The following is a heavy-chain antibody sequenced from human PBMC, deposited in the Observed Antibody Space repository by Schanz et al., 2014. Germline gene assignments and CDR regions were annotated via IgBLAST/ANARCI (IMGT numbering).Heavy chain of an antibody. V-gene: IGHV1-18*01. CDR3: ARAKRFGDMDV. D-gene: IGHD3-10*01. CDR1: GYTFISYG. Sequence: QVQLVQSGAEVKKPGASVKVSCKASGYTFISYGIKWVRQAPGQGLEWMGWISAYNGHTDYAQKLQGRVTLTTDTSTSTAYMELRNLRSDDTAVYYCARAKRFGDMDVWGKGTPVTVSS. CDR2: ISAYNGHT. J-gene: IGHJ6*04.